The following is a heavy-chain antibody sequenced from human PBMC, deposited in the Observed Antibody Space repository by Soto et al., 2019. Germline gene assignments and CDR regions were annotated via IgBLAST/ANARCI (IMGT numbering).Heavy chain of an antibody. V-gene: IGHV4-39*01. CDR2: IYYRGNA. CDR1: DDSINSDKYY. CDR3: ARFEGLATISYYFDF. D-gene: IGHD3-9*01. J-gene: IGHJ4*02. Sequence: SETLSLTCSVSDDSINSDKYYWGWIRQPPGKGLEWIGSIYYRGNAYYNPSLQTRVTISLDKSRSQFSLKLNSVTAADSAVYFCARFEGLATISYYFDFWGRGALVTGSS.